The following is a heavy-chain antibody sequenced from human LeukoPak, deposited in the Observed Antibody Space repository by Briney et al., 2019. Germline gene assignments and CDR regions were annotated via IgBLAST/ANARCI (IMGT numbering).Heavy chain of an antibody. CDR2: ISWNSGSI. V-gene: IGHV3-9*02. J-gene: IGHJ6*02. CDR1: GFTSGTYW. Sequence: GGSLRLSCAASGFTSGTYWMTWVRQAPGKGLEWVSGISWNSGSIGYADSVKGRFTISRDNAKNSLYLQMNSLRAEDTALYYCAKEGYCSGGSCYSVGFDGMDVWGQGTTVTVSS. CDR3: AKEGYCSGGSCYSVGFDGMDV. D-gene: IGHD2-15*01.